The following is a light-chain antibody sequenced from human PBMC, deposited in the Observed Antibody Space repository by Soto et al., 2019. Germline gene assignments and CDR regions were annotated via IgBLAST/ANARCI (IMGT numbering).Light chain of an antibody. CDR1: QTINCW. Sequence: DLQMTQSPCILPASVGDRVTITCRARQTINCWLASYQLSPGKAPRLLIYKASSLASGVPSRFSGSGSATEFTLTISSLQPDDFATYYCQQYDSIPYTFGQGTKMDIK. CDR2: KAS. V-gene: IGKV1-5*03. J-gene: IGKJ1*01. CDR3: QQYDSIPYT.